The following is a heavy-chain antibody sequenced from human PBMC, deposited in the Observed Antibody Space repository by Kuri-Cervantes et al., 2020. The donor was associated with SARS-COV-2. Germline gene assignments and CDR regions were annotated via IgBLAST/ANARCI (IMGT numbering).Heavy chain of an antibody. CDR3: VTDRLGVHDS. Sequence: GESLKISCAASGFMFSRCGMHWVRQAPGKGLEWVAYISFDGSIKDKIVSRKGRFTISRDNSQNTLYLQMNSLGSEDTAVYYCVTDRLGVHDSWGQGTLVTVSS. J-gene: IGHJ4*02. CDR1: GFMFSRCG. V-gene: IGHV3-30*03. CDR2: ISFDGSIK. D-gene: IGHD2-8*01.